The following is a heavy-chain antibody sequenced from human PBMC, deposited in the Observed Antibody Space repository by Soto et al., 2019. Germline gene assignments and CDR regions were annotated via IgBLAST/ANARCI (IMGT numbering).Heavy chain of an antibody. V-gene: IGHV4-61*01. CDR3: AGSDGRY. CDR1: GASISSPRDC. Sequence: SETLSLTCTVSGASISSPRDCWSWIRQPPGKGLEWIGYIYYSGSTNYNPSLKSRVTISVDTSKNQFSLKLSSVTAADTAVYYCAGSDGRYWGQGTLVTVSS. CDR2: IYYSGST. J-gene: IGHJ4*02.